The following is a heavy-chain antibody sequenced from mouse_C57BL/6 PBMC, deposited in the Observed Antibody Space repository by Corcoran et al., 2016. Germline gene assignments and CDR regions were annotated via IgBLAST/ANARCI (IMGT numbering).Heavy chain of an antibody. D-gene: IGHD2-12*01. CDR3: ARYSLLYQRGGAMDY. J-gene: IGHJ4*01. Sequence: QIQLVQSGPELKKPGETVKISCKASGYTFTTYGMSWVKQAPGKGLKWMGWINTYSGVPTYADDFKGRFAFSLETSASTAYLQINNLKNEDTATYFCARYSLLYQRGGAMDYWGQGTSVTVSS. V-gene: IGHV9-3*01. CDR2: INTYSGVP. CDR1: GYTFTTYG.